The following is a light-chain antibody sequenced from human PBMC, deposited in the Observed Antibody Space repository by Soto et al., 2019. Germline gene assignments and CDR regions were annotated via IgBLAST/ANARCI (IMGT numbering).Light chain of an antibody. J-gene: IGKJ4*01. CDR3: QQYGSSPLT. CDR1: QSVSSY. CDR2: GAS. V-gene: IGKV3-20*01. Sequence: EIVLAQSPGTLSSSPGERATLCCRASQSVSSYLAWYQEKPGQAPRLLIYGASSRATGIPDRFSGSGSGTDFTLTISRLEPEDFAMYYCQQYGSSPLTFGGGTKVDIK.